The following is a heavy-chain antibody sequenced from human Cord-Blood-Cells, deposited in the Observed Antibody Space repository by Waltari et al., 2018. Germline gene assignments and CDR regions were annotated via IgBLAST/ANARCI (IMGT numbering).Heavy chain of an antibody. Sequence: QLQLQESGPGLVKPSETLSLTCTVSGGSISSSSYYWGWLRQPPGKGLEWIGSIYYSGITYYNPSLKSRVTISVDTSKNQFSLKLSSVTAADTAVYYCATLFYGDNAFDIWGQGTMVTVSS. V-gene: IGHV4-39*01. CDR1: GGSISSSSYY. J-gene: IGHJ3*02. CDR3: ATLFYGDNAFDI. D-gene: IGHD4-17*01. CDR2: IYYSGIT.